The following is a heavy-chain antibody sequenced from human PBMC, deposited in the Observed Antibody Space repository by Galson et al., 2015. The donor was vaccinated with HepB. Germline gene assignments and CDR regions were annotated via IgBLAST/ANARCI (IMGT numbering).Heavy chain of an antibody. Sequence: SVKVSCKASGYVFNNYALNWVRQAPGQGLEWMGWININTENPTYAQGFTGRFAFSLDTSIITAYLEISSLKAEDTAVYYCARGRYGDDANDAFDIWGQGTTVTVS. J-gene: IGHJ3*02. CDR3: ARGRYGDDANDAFDI. D-gene: IGHD2-21*02. V-gene: IGHV7-4-1*02. CDR1: GYVFNNYA. CDR2: ININTENP.